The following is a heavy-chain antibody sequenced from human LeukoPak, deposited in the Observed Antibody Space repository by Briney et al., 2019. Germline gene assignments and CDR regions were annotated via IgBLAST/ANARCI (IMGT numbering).Heavy chain of an antibody. J-gene: IGHJ4*02. V-gene: IGHV4-4*02. CDR3: AGLVGRYSSGLYYYYFDY. Sequence: SGTLSPTCTVSGDSINSLGLWNWVRQPPGKGLEWIGEMYLSGTTHSNPSVKSRVTISIDKSKNQFFLNLSSVTAADTAVYYCAGLVGRYSSGLYYYYFDYWGQGTLVTVSS. D-gene: IGHD3-22*01. CDR2: MYLSGTT. CDR1: GDSINSLGL.